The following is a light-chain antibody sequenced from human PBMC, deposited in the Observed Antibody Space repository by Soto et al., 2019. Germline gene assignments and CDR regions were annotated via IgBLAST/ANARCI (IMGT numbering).Light chain of an antibody. CDR1: QSLAYIDGNTY. J-gene: IGKJ2*01. V-gene: IGKV2-30*01. CDR2: QVS. CDR3: MQGTHWPPYT. Sequence: DVVMTQSPLSLPVTLGQPASISCRSSQSLAYIDGNTYLNWFHQRPGQSPRRLIYQVSNRDSGVPDRFRGSGSVTDFTLIISRVEADDVWVYYCMQGTHWPPYTFGQGTKLEIK.